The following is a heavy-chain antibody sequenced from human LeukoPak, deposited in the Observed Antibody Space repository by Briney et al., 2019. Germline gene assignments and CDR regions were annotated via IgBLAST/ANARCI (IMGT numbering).Heavy chain of an antibody. V-gene: IGHV3-43*02. CDR2: VSGDGGSI. Sequence: GGSLRLSCAASGFIFDDYAMHWVRQGPGKGLEWVSLVSGDGGSIYYTDSVKGRFTISRDNSKNFLYLVMNSLRTEDTALYYCAKGFSVFASNHNYYYYGMDVWGQGTTVTVSS. D-gene: IGHD1-14*01. J-gene: IGHJ6*02. CDR3: AKGFSVFASNHNYYYYGMDV. CDR1: GFIFDDYA.